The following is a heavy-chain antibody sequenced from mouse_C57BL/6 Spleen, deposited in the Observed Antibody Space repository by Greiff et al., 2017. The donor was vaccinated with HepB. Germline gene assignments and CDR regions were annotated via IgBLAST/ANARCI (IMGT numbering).Heavy chain of an antibody. Sequence: VQLQQSGPELVKPGASVKISCKASGYSFTSYYIHWVKQRPGQGLEWIGRIYPGSGNTKYNEKFKGKATLTADTSSSTAYMQLSSLTSEDSAVYYCTRGTAQGRDYYAMDYWGQGTSVTVSS. CDR3: TRGTAQGRDYYAMDY. CDR2: IYPGSGNT. CDR1: GYSFTSYY. J-gene: IGHJ4*01. D-gene: IGHD3-2*02. V-gene: IGHV1-66*01.